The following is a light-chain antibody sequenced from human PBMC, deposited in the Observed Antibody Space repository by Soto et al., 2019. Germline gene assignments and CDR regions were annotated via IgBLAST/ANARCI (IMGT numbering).Light chain of an antibody. CDR2: GAS. Sequence: EIVLTQSPDTLSFSPGDRATLSCRASQSLSSSYLAWYQQKPGQAPRLLIYGASSRATGIPDRFSGSGSGNDFTLTISSLEPEDFAVYYCQQYGSSPALTFGGGTKVEIE. J-gene: IGKJ4*01. V-gene: IGKV3-20*01. CDR1: QSLSSSY. CDR3: QQYGSSPALT.